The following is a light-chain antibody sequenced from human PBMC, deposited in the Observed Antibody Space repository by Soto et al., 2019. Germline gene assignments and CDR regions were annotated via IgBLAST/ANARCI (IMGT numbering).Light chain of an antibody. CDR2: RNN. V-gene: IGLV1-47*01. Sequence: QSVLTQPPSASGTPGQRVTISCSGSSSNIGSNYVYWYQQLPGTAPKLLIYRNNQRPSGVPDRFSGSKSGTSAALPISGLRSEDEADYYCAAWDDSLSGPVFGGGTKLTVL. CDR1: SSNIGSNY. J-gene: IGLJ2*01. CDR3: AAWDDSLSGPV.